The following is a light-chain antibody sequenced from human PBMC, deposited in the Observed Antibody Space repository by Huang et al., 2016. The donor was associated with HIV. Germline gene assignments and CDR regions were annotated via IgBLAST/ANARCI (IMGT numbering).Light chain of an antibody. V-gene: IGKV1-33*01. CDR1: QDISNY. CDR2: YAF. J-gene: IGKJ3*01. CDR3: QQYDDFVLT. Sequence: DIQMTQSPSSLSASLGDRVTITCQASQDISNYLNWYQQKPGKATTVLIHYAFNLATGVSSRCIGSGSGTDFTFTISSLQPEDIATYYCQQYDDFVLTFGPGTRVDIK.